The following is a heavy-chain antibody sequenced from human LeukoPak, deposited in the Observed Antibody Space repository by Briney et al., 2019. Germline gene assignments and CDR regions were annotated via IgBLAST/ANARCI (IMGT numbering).Heavy chain of an antibody. CDR1: GYXFTTYY. CDR2: INLSGGST. D-gene: IGHD3-10*01. CDR3: ARELSGSGNFDY. V-gene: IGHV1-46*01. Sequence: ASVKVSCKASGYXFTTYYIHWVRQAPGQGREWLGTINLSGGSTSYAQKFQGRVTMTRDTSTSTVYMELSSLRSEDTAVYYCARELSGSGNFDYWGQGTLVTVSS. J-gene: IGHJ4*02.